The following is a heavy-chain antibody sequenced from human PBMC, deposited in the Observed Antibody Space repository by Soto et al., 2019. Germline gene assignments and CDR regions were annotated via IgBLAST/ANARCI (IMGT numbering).Heavy chain of an antibody. CDR3: ARGDYDFWSGYYN. CDR2: IYYSGST. J-gene: IGHJ4*02. D-gene: IGHD3-3*01. V-gene: IGHV4-59*01. Sequence: PSETLSLTCTVSGGSISSYYWSWIRQPPGKGLEWIGYIYYSGSTNYNPSLKSRVTISVDTSKNQFSLKLSSVTAADTAAYYCARGDYDFWSGYYNWGQGTLVTVSS. CDR1: GGSISSYY.